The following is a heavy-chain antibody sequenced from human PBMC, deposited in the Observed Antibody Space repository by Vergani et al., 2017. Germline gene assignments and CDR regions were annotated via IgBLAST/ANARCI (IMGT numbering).Heavy chain of an antibody. J-gene: IGHJ5*02. D-gene: IGHD6-13*01. CDR3: ARIRIAGRSWFDP. Sequence: QVQLQQWGAGLLKPSETLSLTCAVYGRSFSGYYWSWIRQPPGKGLEWIGEINHSGSTNYNPSLKSRVTISVDTSKNQFSLKLSSVTAADTAVYYCARIRIAGRSWFDPWGQGTLVTVSS. V-gene: IGHV4-34*01. CDR2: INHSGST. CDR1: GRSFSGYY.